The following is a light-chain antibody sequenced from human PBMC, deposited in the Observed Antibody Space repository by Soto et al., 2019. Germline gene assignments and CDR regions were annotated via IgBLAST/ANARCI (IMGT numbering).Light chain of an antibody. CDR1: SSDVGDNY. CDR2: EVT. CDR3: SAYAGSNTFV. Sequence: QSALAQPPSASGSPGQSVTISCTGTSSDVGDNYVSWYQHHLGKATKLIIYEVTLRPSGVPDRFSGSKSGNTASLTVSGLHADDEADYYCSAYAGSNTFVFGTGTKVTVL. J-gene: IGLJ1*01. V-gene: IGLV2-8*01.